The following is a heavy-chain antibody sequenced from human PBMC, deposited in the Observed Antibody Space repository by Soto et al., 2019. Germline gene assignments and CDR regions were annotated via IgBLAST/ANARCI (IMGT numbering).Heavy chain of an antibody. CDR2: IDPSDSYT. Sequence: GESLKISCKASVYIFINQWITWVRQMPGKGLEWMGNIDPSDSYTNYSPSFQGHVTISVDKSIRTAYLQWTSLKTSDTAIYYCASGRWNLHFHYWGQGSLVTSPQ. D-gene: IGHD2-15*01. V-gene: IGHV5-10-1*01. J-gene: IGHJ4*02. CDR3: ASGRWNLHFHY. CDR1: VYIFINQW.